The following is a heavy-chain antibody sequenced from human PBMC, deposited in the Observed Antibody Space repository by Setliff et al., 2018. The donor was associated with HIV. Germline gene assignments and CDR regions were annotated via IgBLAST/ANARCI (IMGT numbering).Heavy chain of an antibody. V-gene: IGHV4-34*01. J-gene: IGHJ6*03. D-gene: IGHD6-13*01. Sequence: SETLSLTCAVYGGSFRGYYWTWIRQSPGKGLEWIGEINGTGSTKYNPSLRSRVTISVDTSKNQFSLKLSSVTAADTAVYFCARMAAAGRGHYYYYVDVWGKGTTVTVSS. CDR2: INGTGST. CDR1: GGSFRGYY. CDR3: ARMAAAGRGHYYYYVDV.